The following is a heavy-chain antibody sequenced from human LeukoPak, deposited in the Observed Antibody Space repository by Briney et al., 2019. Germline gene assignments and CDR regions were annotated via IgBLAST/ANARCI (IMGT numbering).Heavy chain of an antibody. V-gene: IGHV3-20*04. J-gene: IGHJ4*02. D-gene: IGHD2-21*02. CDR2: INWNGGST. CDR1: GFTFDDYG. Sequence: GGSLRLSCAASGFTFDDYGMSWVRQAPGKGLEWVSGINWNGGSTGYADSVKGRFTISRDNAKNSLYLQMNSLRAEDTAVYYCARGRMTALLPAFFDYWGQGTLVTVSS. CDR3: ARGRMTALLPAFFDY.